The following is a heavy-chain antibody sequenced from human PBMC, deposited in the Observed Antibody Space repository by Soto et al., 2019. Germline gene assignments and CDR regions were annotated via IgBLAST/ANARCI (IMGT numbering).Heavy chain of an antibody. CDR1: GYTFTTYG. V-gene: IGHV1-18*01. CDR2: ISAYNGNT. CDR3: ARDLIAARPGWFDP. Sequence: QVQLVQSGAEVKKPGASVKVSCKASGYTFTTYGINWVRQAPGQGLEWMGWISAYNGNTNFAQKFQGRVTMTTDTSTSTAYMELRSLRSDDTAVYYCARDLIAARPGWFDPWGQGTLVTVSS. D-gene: IGHD6-6*01. J-gene: IGHJ5*02.